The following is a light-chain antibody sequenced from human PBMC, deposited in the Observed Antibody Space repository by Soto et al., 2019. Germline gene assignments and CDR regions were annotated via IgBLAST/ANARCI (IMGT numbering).Light chain of an antibody. J-gene: IGKJ4*01. V-gene: IGKV1-9*01. CDR2: AAS. Sequence: IQLTQSPSSLSASVGDRVTITCRASQGISSYLAWYQQKPGKAPKLLIYAASTLQSGVPSRFSGSGSGTDFTLTISSLQPEDFATYYCQQLNSYPRSVTFCGGTKVEIK. CDR3: QQLNSYPRSVT. CDR1: QGISSY.